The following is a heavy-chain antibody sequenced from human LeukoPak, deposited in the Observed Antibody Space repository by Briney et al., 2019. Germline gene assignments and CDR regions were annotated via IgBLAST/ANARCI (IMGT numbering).Heavy chain of an antibody. CDR2: INPDNGGT. J-gene: IGHJ4*02. CDR1: GYTFTGYY. Sequence: ASVKVSCKASGYTFTGYYMHWVRQAPGQGLEWMGWINPDNGGTNYAQKFQGRVTMTRDMSISTAYMELSRLRSDDTAVYYCARHPSTSGYDYLYYFDYWGLGTLVTVSS. CDR3: ARHPSTSGYDYLYYFDY. V-gene: IGHV1-2*02. D-gene: IGHD5-12*01.